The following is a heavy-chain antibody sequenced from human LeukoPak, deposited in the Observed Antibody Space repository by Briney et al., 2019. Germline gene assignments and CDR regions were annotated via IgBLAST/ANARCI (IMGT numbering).Heavy chain of an antibody. V-gene: IGHV3-20*04. CDR3: ARAAEPNIVVVVAAHLSRDY. D-gene: IGHD2-15*01. J-gene: IGHJ4*02. CDR2: INWYGGST. CDR1: GFTFDDYG. Sequence: PGGSLRLSCAASGFTFDDYGMSWVRQAPGKGLEWVSGINWYGGSTGYADSVKGRFTISRDNAKNSLYLQMNSLRAEDTALYYCARAAEPNIVVVVAAHLSRDYWGQGTLVTVSS.